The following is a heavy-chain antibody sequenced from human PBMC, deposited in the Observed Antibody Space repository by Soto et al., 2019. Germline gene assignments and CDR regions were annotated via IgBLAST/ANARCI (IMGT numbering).Heavy chain of an antibody. Sequence: PGGSLRLSCAASGFTLSNHAFHWVRQAPGKGLEWVAVISYDGANQYYADSVKGRFTISRDNSQNTVYLQMSSLRREDTAVYYCARGIQLWLRLFDYWGQGTLVTVSS. J-gene: IGHJ4*02. CDR2: ISYDGANQ. D-gene: IGHD5-18*01. CDR1: GFTLSNHA. CDR3: ARGIQLWLRLFDY. V-gene: IGHV3-30-3*01.